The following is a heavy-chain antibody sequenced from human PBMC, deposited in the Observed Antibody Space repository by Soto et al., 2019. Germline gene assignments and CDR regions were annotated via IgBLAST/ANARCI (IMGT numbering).Heavy chain of an antibody. CDR3: ARHDNDILTGYFFYMDV. CDR1: GGRCTSYW. Sequence: VEPMRDSWRGAGGRCTSYWIGWVSQMPGKGVEWMGISYPGDCDTRYSPSFPGQVTISADKSISTAYLQWSSLKASDTAMYTCARHDNDILTGYFFYMDVWGKGTTVTVSS. CDR2: SYPGDCDT. V-gene: IGHV5-51*01. J-gene: IGHJ6*03. D-gene: IGHD3-9*01.